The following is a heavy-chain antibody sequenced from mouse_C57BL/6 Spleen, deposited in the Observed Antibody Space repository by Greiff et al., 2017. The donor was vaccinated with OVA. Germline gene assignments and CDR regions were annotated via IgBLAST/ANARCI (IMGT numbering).Heavy chain of an antibody. D-gene: IGHD1-1*02. V-gene: IGHV1-82*01. CDR3: ARGSPHYAMDY. Sequence: QVQLQQSGPELVKPGASVKISCKASGYAFSSSWMNWVKQRPGKGLEWIGRIYPGDGDTNYNGKFKGKATLTADKSSSTAYMQLSSLTSEDSAVYFCARGSPHYAMDYWGQGTSVTVSS. CDR2: IYPGDGDT. J-gene: IGHJ4*01. CDR1: GYAFSSSW.